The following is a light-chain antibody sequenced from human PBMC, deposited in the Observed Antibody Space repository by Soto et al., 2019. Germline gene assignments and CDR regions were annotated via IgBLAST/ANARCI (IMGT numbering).Light chain of an antibody. CDR2: GAS. Sequence: EIVWTQSAGTVSLSPGERATLSCRASQSVDSSYLAWYHQRPGQAPRLLIYGASSRATGIPDRFSSSGAGAVFTRTISRLEPEDVAVDFCQHFGSSRGTFSQGTKVDIK. J-gene: IGKJ1*01. CDR1: QSVDSSY. V-gene: IGKV3-20*01. CDR3: QHFGSSRGT.